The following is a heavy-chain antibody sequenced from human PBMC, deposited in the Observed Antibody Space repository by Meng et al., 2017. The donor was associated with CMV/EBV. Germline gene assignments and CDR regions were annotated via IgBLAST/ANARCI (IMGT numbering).Heavy chain of an antibody. CDR2: IYYSGSA. CDR1: GGSSSSGGYY. CDR3: ARDQRDSSGYYFDY. V-gene: IGHV4-31*02. D-gene: IGHD3-22*01. Sequence: SGGSSSSGGYYWSWIRQHPGKGLEWIGYIYYSGSAYYNPSLKSRVTISVDTSKNQFSLELSSVTAADTAVYYCARDQRDSSGYYFDYWGQGTLVTVSS. J-gene: IGHJ4*02.